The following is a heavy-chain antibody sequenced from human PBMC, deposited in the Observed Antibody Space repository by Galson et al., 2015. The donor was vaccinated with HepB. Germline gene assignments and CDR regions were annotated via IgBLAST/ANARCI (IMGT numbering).Heavy chain of an antibody. V-gene: IGHV3-7*01. Sequence: SLRLSCAASGFTFSSYWMSWVRQAPGKGLEWVANIEQDGSEKYYVDSVKGRFTISRDNAKNSLYLQMNSLRAEGTAVYYCAREGALEWLQPKDYWGQGTLVTVSS. CDR3: AREGALEWLQPKDY. J-gene: IGHJ4*02. D-gene: IGHD3-3*01. CDR1: GFTFSSYW. CDR2: IEQDGSEK.